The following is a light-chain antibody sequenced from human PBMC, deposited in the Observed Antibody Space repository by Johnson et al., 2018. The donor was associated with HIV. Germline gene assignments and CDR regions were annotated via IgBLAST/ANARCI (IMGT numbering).Light chain of an antibody. Sequence: QSVLTQPPSVSAAPGQKVTISCSGSSSDMGHYAVSWYQELPGTAPKLLIFKNNERPSGIPDRFSGSKSGTSATLGITGLQTGDEGDYYCGTWDTSLSGGGVFGTWTKVTLL. V-gene: IGLV1-51*02. CDR3: GTWDTSLSGGGV. CDR2: KNN. J-gene: IGLJ1*01. CDR1: SSDMGHYA.